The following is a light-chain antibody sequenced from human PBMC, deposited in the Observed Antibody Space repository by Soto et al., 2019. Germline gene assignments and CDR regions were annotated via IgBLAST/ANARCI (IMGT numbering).Light chain of an antibody. Sequence: DLVMTQSQDSLAVSLGERAPINCKSSQSVLYSSNNKNSLAWFQQKPGQPPKLLIYWASTRESGVPDLVSGSGSGTDFSLTISSRHAEDVAVDYCQQSLTRIIFGGVTKVETK. CDR1: QSVLYSSNNKNS. J-gene: IGKJ4*01. CDR3: QQSLTRII. CDR2: WAS. V-gene: IGKV4-1*01.